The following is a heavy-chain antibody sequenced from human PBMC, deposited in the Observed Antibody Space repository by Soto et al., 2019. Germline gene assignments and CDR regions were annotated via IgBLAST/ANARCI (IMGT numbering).Heavy chain of an antibody. CDR3: ARDGPVLLWFGEFSFDY. J-gene: IGHJ4*02. CDR1: GFTFSSDA. Sequence: GGSLRLSCAASGFTFSSDAMHWVRQAPGKGLEWVAVISYDGSNKYYADSVKGRFTISRDNSKNTLYLQMNSLRAEDTAVYYCARDGPVLLWFGEFSFDYWGQGTLVTVSS. CDR2: ISYDGSNK. D-gene: IGHD3-10*01. V-gene: IGHV3-30-3*01.